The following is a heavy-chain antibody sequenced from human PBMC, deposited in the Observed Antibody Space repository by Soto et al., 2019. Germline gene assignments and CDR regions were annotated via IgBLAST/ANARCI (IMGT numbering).Heavy chain of an antibody. CDR2: IIPILGIA. CDR3: ARGWLEMATSDWYFDL. Sequence: QVQLVQSGAEVKKPGSSVKVSCKASGGTFSSYTISWVRQAPGQGLEWMGRIIPILGIANYAQKFQGRVTITADKSTRTAYMELSSLRSEDTAVYYCARGWLEMATSDWYFDLWGRGTLVTVSS. D-gene: IGHD3-22*01. CDR1: GGTFSSYT. J-gene: IGHJ2*01. V-gene: IGHV1-69*02.